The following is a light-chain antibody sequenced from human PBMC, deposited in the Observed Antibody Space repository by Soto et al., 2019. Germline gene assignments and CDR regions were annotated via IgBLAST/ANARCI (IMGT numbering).Light chain of an antibody. Sequence: EIVMTQSPGTLSLSPGERSTLSCSASQSVSSNLAWYQQKPGQAPRLLIYGASTRATGIPARFSGSGSGTEFTLTISSLQSEDFAVYYCQKYNNWLGINFGQGTRLEIK. J-gene: IGKJ5*01. CDR2: GAS. CDR1: QSVSSN. V-gene: IGKV3-15*01. CDR3: QKYNNWLGIN.